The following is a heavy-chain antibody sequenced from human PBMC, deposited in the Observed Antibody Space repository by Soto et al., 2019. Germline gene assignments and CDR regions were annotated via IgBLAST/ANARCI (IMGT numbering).Heavy chain of an antibody. J-gene: IGHJ4*02. CDR3: ARGLRGYYFDY. Sequence: QMQLVESGGGVVQPGRSLRLSCAASGFTFSSYAMHWVRQAPGKGLEWVAVISYDGSNKYYADSVKGRFIISRDNSKNTLYLQMNSLRAEDTAVYYCARGLRGYYFDYWGQGTLVTVSS. V-gene: IGHV3-30-3*01. CDR1: GFTFSSYA. D-gene: IGHD5-12*01. CDR2: ISYDGSNK.